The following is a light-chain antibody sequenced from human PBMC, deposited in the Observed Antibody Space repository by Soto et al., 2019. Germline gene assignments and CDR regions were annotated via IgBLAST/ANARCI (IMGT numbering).Light chain of an antibody. CDR2: EVS. Sequence: QSALTQPASVSGSPGQSITMSCTGTSNDFGGYNYVSWYQHHPGKAPKLVIYEVSDRPSGVSNRFSGSKSGNTASLTISGLQAEDEADYYCSSYTGSNIRYVFGTGTKVTVL. J-gene: IGLJ1*01. CDR1: SNDFGGYNY. V-gene: IGLV2-14*01. CDR3: SSYTGSNIRYV.